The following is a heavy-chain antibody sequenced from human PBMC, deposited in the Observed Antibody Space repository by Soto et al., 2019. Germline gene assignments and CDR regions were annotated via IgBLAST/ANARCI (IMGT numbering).Heavy chain of an antibody. V-gene: IGHV3-13*01. CDR1: GFTLSSYD. CDR3: TRKTPPTGMGV. D-gene: IGHD3-9*01. J-gene: IGHJ6*02. Sequence: EVQLVESGGGLVQPGGSLRLSCAASGFTLSSYDIHWVRQATGEGLAWVSGIGSGGDTHYADSVKGRFIISREDGKNSLYLQMNNLRVGDTAVYYCTRKTPPTGMGVWGQGATVTVSS. CDR2: IGSGGDT.